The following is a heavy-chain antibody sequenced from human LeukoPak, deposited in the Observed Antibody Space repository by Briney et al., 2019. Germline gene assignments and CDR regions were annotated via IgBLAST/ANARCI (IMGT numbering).Heavy chain of an antibody. CDR2: IYYSGST. CDR1: GGSISSSSYY. D-gene: IGHD1-7*01. CDR3: ARTNWNYPGIAFDI. Sequence: PSETLSLTCTVSGGSISSSSYYWGWIRQPPGKGLEWIGSIYYSGSTYYNPSLKSRITISVDRSKNQFSLKLSSVTAADTAVYYCARTNWNYPGIAFDIWGQGTMVTVSS. J-gene: IGHJ3*02. V-gene: IGHV4-39*07.